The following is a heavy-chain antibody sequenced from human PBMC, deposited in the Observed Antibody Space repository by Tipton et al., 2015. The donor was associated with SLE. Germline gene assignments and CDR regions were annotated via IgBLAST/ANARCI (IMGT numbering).Heavy chain of an antibody. V-gene: IGHV4-59*11. Sequence: LRLSCTVSGGSISSHYWSWIRQPPGKGLEWIGYIYYSGSTNYNPSLKSRVTISVDTSKNQFSLKLSSVTAADTAVYYCARRYEFSRFDPWGQGTPVTVSS. CDR3: ARRYEFSRFDP. CDR2: IYYSGST. CDR1: GGSISSHY. D-gene: IGHD1-14*01. J-gene: IGHJ5*02.